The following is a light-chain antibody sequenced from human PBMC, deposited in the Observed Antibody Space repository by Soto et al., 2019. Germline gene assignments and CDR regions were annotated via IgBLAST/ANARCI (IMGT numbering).Light chain of an antibody. CDR2: SAS. CDR1: QGISSD. V-gene: IGKV1-9*01. J-gene: IGKJ5*01. Sequence: IQLTQSPSSLSASVGDRVTITCRASQGISSDLAWYQQKPGKAPKLLIYSASTFQNGVPSRFSGSGSGTDFTPTISALQPEDVATYYCQQHNSYPVTFGQVTRLDIK. CDR3: QQHNSYPVT.